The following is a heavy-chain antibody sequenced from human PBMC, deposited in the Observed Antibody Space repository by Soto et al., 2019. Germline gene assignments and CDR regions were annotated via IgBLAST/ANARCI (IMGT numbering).Heavy chain of an antibody. D-gene: IGHD2-8*01. CDR3: ARDHDVLMVDEHYGMDV. J-gene: IGHJ6*02. Sequence: GGSLRLSCAASGFTFSSYSMNWVRQAPGKGLEWVSYISSSSSTIYYADSVKGRFTISRDNAKNSLYLQMNSLRDEDTAVYYCARDHDVLMVDEHYGMDVWGQGTTVTVSS. CDR2: ISSSSSTI. CDR1: GFTFSSYS. V-gene: IGHV3-48*02.